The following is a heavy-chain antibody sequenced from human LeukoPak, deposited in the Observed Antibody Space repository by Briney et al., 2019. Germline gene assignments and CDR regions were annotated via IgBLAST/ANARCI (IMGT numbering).Heavy chain of an antibody. CDR1: GYTFTSYD. D-gene: IGHD3-10*01. CDR3: ARGPVLLWFGEYHY. CDR2: MNPNSGNT. V-gene: IGHV1-8*01. Sequence: ASVKVSCKASGYTFTSYDINWVRQATGQGLEWMGWMNPNSGNTGYAQKFQGRVTMTRNTSISTAYMELSSLRSEDTAVYYCARGPVLLWFGEYHYWGQGTLVTVSS. J-gene: IGHJ4*02.